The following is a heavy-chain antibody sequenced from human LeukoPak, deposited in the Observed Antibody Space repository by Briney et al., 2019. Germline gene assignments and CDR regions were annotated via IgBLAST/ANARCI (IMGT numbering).Heavy chain of an antibody. D-gene: IGHD3-22*01. J-gene: IGHJ4*02. CDR1: GYIFTNYD. Sequence: ASVKVSCKASGYIFTNYDIHWVRQATGQGLEWMGWISAYNGNTNYAQKFQGRVTMTTDTSTSTAYMELRSLRSDDTAVYYCARGGHYRTHYYDSSGDYWGQGTLVTVSS. V-gene: IGHV1-18*01. CDR3: ARGGHYRTHYYDSSGDY. CDR2: ISAYNGNT.